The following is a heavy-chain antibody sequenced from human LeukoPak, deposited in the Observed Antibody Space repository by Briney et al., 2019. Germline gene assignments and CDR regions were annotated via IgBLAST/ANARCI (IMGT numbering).Heavy chain of an antibody. CDR2: MNPNSGNT. V-gene: IGHV1-8*02. CDR1: GYTFTSYG. Sequence: ASVKVSCKASGYTFTSYGISWVRQAPGQGLEWMGWMNPNSGNTGYAQKFQGRVTMTRNTSISTAYMELSSLRSEDTAVYYCARVCLTGPPDRCYGMDVWGQGTTVTVSS. J-gene: IGHJ6*02. D-gene: IGHD7-27*01. CDR3: ARVCLTGPPDRCYGMDV.